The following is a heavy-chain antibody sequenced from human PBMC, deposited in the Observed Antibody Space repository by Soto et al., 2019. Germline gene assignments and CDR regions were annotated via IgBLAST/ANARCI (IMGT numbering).Heavy chain of an antibody. CDR2: IYYSGST. J-gene: IGHJ4*02. V-gene: IGHV4-39*01. D-gene: IGHD2-15*01. CDR1: GGSISDSSYF. CDR3: ARRGVSSYYSNY. Sequence: SETLSLTCTVSGGSISDSSYFWDWIRQPPGKGLEWIGNIYYSGSTYYNLSPNSRVTISVDTSKNQFSLKLSSVTAADTAVYYCARRGVSSYYSNYWGLGTLVTVSS.